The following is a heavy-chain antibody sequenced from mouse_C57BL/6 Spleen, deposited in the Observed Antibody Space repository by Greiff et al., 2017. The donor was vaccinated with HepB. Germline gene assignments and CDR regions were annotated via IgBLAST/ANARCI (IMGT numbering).Heavy chain of an antibody. J-gene: IGHJ4*01. CDR3: AGGDAMSN. CDR1: GYSFTGYY. CDR2: IYPYNGVS. V-gene: IGHV1-31*01. Sequence: VQLKQSAPELVKPGASVKITCKSSGYSFTGYYMHWVKQNHGNILDWIGYIYPYNGVSSYNQKFKRKATLTVDKSSSTAYMELRSLTSEDSEVYYCAGGDAMSNWGQGTSVTVSS.